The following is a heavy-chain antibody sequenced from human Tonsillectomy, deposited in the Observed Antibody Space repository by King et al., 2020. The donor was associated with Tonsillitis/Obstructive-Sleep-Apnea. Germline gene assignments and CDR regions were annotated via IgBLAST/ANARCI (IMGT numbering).Heavy chain of an antibody. D-gene: IGHD6-19*01. J-gene: IGHJ3*02. CDR1: GGSISSYY. CDR3: ARQKWLADAFDI. CDR2: IYYSGST. V-gene: IGHV4-59*08. Sequence: VQLQESGPGLVKPSETLSLTCTVSGGSISSYYWSWIRQPPGKGLEWIGYIYYSGSTNYNPSLKSRVTISVDTSKNQFSLKLSSVTAADTAVYYCARQKWLADAFDIWGQGTMVTVSS.